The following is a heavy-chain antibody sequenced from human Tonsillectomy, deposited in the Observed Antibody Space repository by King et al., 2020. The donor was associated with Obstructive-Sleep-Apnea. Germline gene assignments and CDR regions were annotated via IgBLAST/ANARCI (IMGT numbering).Heavy chain of an antibody. Sequence: DVQLVESGGGLVQPGGSLRLSCTASGFTFSNYWMTLVRQAPGKGLEWVANIKQDGGEKDYVDFVKGRLTISRDNAKNSLYLQMNSLRAEDTAVYYCARDRPRDDYGDLHEVYWGQGTLVTVSS. CDR3: ARDRPRDDYGDLHEVY. CDR2: IKQDGGEK. D-gene: IGHD4-17*01. CDR1: GFTFSNYW. J-gene: IGHJ4*02. V-gene: IGHV3-7*01.